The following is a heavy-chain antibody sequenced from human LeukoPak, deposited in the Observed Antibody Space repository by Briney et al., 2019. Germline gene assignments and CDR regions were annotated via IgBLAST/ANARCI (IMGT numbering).Heavy chain of an antibody. CDR2: ISAYNGNT. V-gene: IGHV1-18*01. Sequence: ASVKVSCKASGYTFTSYGISWVRQAPGQGLEWMGWISAYNGNTNYAQKLQGRVTMTTDTSTSTAYMELRSLRSDDTALYYCARDPGYCSGGSCRIFDYWGQGTLVTVSS. CDR3: ARDPGYCSGGSCRIFDY. CDR1: GYTFTSYG. D-gene: IGHD2-15*01. J-gene: IGHJ4*02.